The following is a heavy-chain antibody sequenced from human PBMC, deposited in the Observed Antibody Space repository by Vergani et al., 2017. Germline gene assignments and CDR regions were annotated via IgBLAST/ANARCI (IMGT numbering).Heavy chain of an antibody. CDR3: ARGRIAAAGTN. CDR1: GFTFSSSS. D-gene: IGHD6-13*01. Sequence: EVQLVESGGGLVKPGGSLRLSCAASGFTFSSSSMNWVRQAPGKGLEWVSSISSSSSYIYYADSVKGRFTISRDNAKNSLYLQMNSLRAEDTAVYYCARGRIAAAGTNWGQGTLVTVSS. CDR2: ISSSSSYI. V-gene: IGHV3-21*01. J-gene: IGHJ4*02.